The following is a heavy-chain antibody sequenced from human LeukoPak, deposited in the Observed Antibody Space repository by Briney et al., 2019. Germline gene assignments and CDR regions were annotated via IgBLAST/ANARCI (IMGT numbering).Heavy chain of an antibody. CDR2: IIPIFGIA. CDR1: GGTFSSYA. D-gene: IGHD1-1*01. CDR3: ARDWNDEKGKLGQYFDY. J-gene: IGHJ4*02. Sequence: SVKVSCKASGGTFSSYAISWVRQAPGQGLEWMGRIIPIFGIANYAQKFQGRVTITADKSTSTAYMELSSLRSEDTAVYYCARDWNDEKGKLGQYFDYWGQGTLVTVSS. V-gene: IGHV1-69*04.